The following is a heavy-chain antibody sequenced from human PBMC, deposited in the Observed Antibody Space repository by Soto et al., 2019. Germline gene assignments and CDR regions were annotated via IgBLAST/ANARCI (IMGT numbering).Heavy chain of an antibody. J-gene: IGHJ6*02. V-gene: IGHV1-69*01. Sequence: QVQLVQSGAEVKKPGYSVKVSCKASGGTFNTYSISWVRQAPGQGLEWMGGSLPIFVTAHYAQNFQGRVTITADESTSTAYMELSSLRSDDTAVYYCARGGLYPKSSYYYGMDVWGQGTTVTVPS. D-gene: IGHD2-8*01. CDR1: GGTFNTYS. CDR3: ARGGLYPKSSYYYGMDV. CDR2: SLPIFVTA.